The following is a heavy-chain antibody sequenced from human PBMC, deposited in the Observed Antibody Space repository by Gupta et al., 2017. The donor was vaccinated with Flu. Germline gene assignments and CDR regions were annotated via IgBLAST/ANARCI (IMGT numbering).Heavy chain of an antibody. D-gene: IGHD1-1*01. CDR2: MTGGGSNT. J-gene: IGHJ3*02. Sequence: EVQLLESGGGLAQPGGSLRLSCATSGFTFNNYAMRWVRQAPGKGLEWVSTMTGGGSNTYYADSVKGRFIMSGDNSKKTVFLQMNSLRAEDTAVYYCSKGANWAFEIWGQGTMVTVSS. V-gene: IGHV3-23*01. CDR3: SKGANWAFEI. CDR1: GFTFNNYA.